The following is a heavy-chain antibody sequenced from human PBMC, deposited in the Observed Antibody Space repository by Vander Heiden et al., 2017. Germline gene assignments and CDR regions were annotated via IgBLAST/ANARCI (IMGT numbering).Heavy chain of an antibody. CDR1: GYSFSTYW. V-gene: IGHV5-51*01. CDR2: IYPGDSDT. Sequence: EVQLVQSGPEVKKPGESLKISCQGSGYSFSTYWIGWVRQMPGKGLEWMGIIYPGDSDTTYSPSFQGQVTISADKSISTAYLQWSSLKASDTAMYYCARRAYYDSSGHYYFDYWGQGTLVTVS. CDR3: ARRAYYDSSGHYYFDY. J-gene: IGHJ4*02. D-gene: IGHD3-22*01.